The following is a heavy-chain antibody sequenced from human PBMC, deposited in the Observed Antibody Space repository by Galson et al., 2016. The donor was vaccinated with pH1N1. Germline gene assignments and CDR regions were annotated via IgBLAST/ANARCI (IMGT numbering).Heavy chain of an antibody. CDR1: GHIFTSQW. Sequence: QSGAEVKKPGESLKISCKASGHIFTSQWIAWVRQVPGKGLEWVGVVNPGGSTIRYSPSFQGQVTISSDKSISTAYLQWISLRASDTATYYCARQYDFGDYRGDAFDIWGQGTVVIVSS. CDR3: ARQYDFGDYRGDAFDI. J-gene: IGHJ3*02. CDR2: VNPGGSTI. V-gene: IGHV5-51*03. D-gene: IGHD4-17*01.